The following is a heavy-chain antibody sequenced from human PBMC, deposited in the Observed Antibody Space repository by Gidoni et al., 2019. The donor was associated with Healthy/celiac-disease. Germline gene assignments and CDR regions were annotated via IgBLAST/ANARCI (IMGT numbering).Heavy chain of an antibody. D-gene: IGHD4-17*01. V-gene: IGHV3-23*01. CDR3: AKVVYGDYVATSYYFDY. Sequence: EVQLLESGGGLVQPGGSLRLSCAASGFTFSSYAMSWVRQAPGKGLEWVSAISGSGGSTYYADSVKGRFTISRDNSKNTLYLQMNSLRAEDTAVYYCAKVVYGDYVATSYYFDYWGQGTLVTVSS. CDR1: GFTFSSYA. J-gene: IGHJ4*02. CDR2: ISGSGGST.